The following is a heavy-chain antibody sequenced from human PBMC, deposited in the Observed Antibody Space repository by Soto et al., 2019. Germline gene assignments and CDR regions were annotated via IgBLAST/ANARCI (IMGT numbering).Heavy chain of an antibody. CDR3: TSDPSGRYFRWLLPRFDY. J-gene: IGHJ4*02. CDR1: GFTFSSYS. Sequence: EVQLVESGGGLVKPGGSLRLSCAASGFTFSSYSMNWVRQAPGKGLEWVASIDSSGDYIYYADSVKGRFTISRDNAGNSVYLQINRLTAEYTSIYYCTSDPSGRYFRWLLPRFDYWGQGTLVTVSS. CDR2: IDSSGDYI. V-gene: IGHV3-21*01. D-gene: IGHD3-9*01.